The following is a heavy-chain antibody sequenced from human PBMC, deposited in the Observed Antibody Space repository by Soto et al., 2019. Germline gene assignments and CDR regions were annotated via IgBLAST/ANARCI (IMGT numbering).Heavy chain of an antibody. CDR2: ISDTGDST. D-gene: IGHD3-10*01. CDR3: ARVPRYGSILFDH. CDR1: GFTFSDYY. V-gene: IGHV3-11*06. Sequence: PGGSLRLSCTASGFTFSDYYMSWVRQAPGKGLEWISYISDTGDSTNYADSVKGRFTISRDNAKNSLYLEMSSLRVEDTSVYYCARVPRYGSILFDHWGQGTLVTVSS. J-gene: IGHJ4*02.